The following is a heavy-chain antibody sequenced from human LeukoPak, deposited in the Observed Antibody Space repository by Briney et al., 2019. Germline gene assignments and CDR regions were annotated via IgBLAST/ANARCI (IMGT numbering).Heavy chain of an antibody. D-gene: IGHD6-19*01. CDR3: AKAARVAGLTTFDY. CDR2: ISGSGGST. CDR1: GGTFSSYA. J-gene: IGHJ4*02. V-gene: IGHV3-23*01. Sequence: SCKASGGTFSSYAMSWVRQAPGKGLEWVSAISGSGGSTYYADSVKGRFTISRDNSKNTLYLQMNSLRAEDTAVYYCAKAARVAGLTTFDYWGQGTLVTVSS.